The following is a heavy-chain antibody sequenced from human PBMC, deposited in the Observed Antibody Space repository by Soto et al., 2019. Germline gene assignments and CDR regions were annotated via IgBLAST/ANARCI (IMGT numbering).Heavy chain of an antibody. CDR1: GFTFSDYY. V-gene: IGHV3-11*06. J-gene: IGHJ4*02. Sequence: PGGSLRLSCAASGFTFSDYYMSWIRQAPGKGLEWVSYISSSSSYTNYADSVKGRFTISXXXXXXSXYLQXXXLRAEDTAVYYCARGGPSDYWGQGTLVTVSS. D-gene: IGHD3-10*01. CDR3: ARGGPSDY. CDR2: ISSSSSYT.